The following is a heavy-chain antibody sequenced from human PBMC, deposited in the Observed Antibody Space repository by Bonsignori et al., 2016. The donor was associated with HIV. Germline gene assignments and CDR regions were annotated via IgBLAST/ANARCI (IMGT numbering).Heavy chain of an antibody. CDR3: ARGYSSGVLFQH. CDR2: IYYSGST. Sequence: SETLSLTCTVSGGSISSYYWSWIRQPPGKGLEWIGYIYYSGSTNYNPSLKSRVTISVDTSKNQFSLKLSSVTAADTAVYYCARGYSSGVLFQHWGQGTLVTVSS. J-gene: IGHJ1*01. CDR1: GGSISSYY. D-gene: IGHD6-19*01. V-gene: IGHV4-59*01.